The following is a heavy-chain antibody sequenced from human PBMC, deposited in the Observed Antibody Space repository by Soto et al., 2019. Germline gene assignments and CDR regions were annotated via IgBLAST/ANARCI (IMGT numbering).Heavy chain of an antibody. J-gene: IGHJ3*02. Sequence: SVKVSCKASRGALSSYAITWVRQAPGQGLDWMGRVIPIYGTPNYAQKFQGRLSLTVDASKSTAYLKLSGRRSEDTAVYFCWSAGSREIHLGSFDIWGQGTMVTVSS. CDR1: RGALSSYA. V-gene: IGHV1-69*13. CDR3: WSAGSREIHLGSFDI. CDR2: VIPIYGTP.